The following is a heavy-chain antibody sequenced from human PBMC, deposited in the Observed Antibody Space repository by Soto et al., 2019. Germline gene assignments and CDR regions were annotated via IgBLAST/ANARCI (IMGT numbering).Heavy chain of an antibody. Sequence: GASVKVSCKASGYTFTGYCMHWVRQAPGQGLEWMGWINPNSGGTNYAQKFQGRVTMTRDTSISTAYMELSRLRSDDTAVYYCAKPGYDYLGYYYYGMDVWGQGTTVTVSS. CDR1: GYTFTGYC. CDR3: AKPGYDYLGYYYYGMDV. D-gene: IGHD5-12*01. V-gene: IGHV1-2*02. CDR2: INPNSGGT. J-gene: IGHJ6*02.